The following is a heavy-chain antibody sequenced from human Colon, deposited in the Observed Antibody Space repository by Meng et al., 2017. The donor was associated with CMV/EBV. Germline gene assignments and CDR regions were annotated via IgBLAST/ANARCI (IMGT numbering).Heavy chain of an antibody. CDR2: IKQNGRET. J-gene: IGHJ4*02. CDR1: GFTFSSYW. V-gene: IGHV3-7*01. Sequence: GESLRLSCAASGFTFSSYWMSWVRQAPGKGLEWVANIKQNGRETSYADSVKGRFTISRDDAKNSLFLQMVSLRPEDTAVYYCARDPFQAHLLDDFLDSWGQGTLVTVSS. CDR3: ARDPFQAHLLDDFLDS. D-gene: IGHD3-3*01.